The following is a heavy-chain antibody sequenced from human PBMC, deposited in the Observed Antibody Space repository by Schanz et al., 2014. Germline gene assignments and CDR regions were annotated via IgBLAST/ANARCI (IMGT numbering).Heavy chain of an antibody. CDR2: INSNTGNP. CDR1: GYTFTTYA. Sequence: QVQLVQSGADVKKPGASVKVSCKASGYTFTTYALNWVRQAPGQGLEWMGWINSNTGNPTYAPAFTGRFVFSLDTSVSTAYLQIIGRHAEASAVFYWARGRGRNTGYEAADYGGQGTRVTVSS. J-gene: IGHJ4*02. V-gene: IGHV7-4-1*02. D-gene: IGHD5-12*01. CDR3: ARGRGRNTGYEAADY.